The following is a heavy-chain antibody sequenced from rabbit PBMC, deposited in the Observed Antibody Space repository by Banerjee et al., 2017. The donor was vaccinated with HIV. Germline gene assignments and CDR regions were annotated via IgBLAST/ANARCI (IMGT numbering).Heavy chain of an antibody. CDR2: INTSSGNT. J-gene: IGHJ4*01. CDR3: ARNAGYANGGDGYFKL. CDR1: GFSFSGYYY. Sequence: QSLEESGGDLVKPGASLTLTCTASGFSFSGYYYMCWVRQAPGKGLEWIACINTSSGNTVYATWAKGRLTISKTSSTTVTLQMTSLTAADTATYFCARNAGYANGGDGYFKLWGQGTLVTVS. V-gene: IGHV1S40*01. D-gene: IGHD6-1*01.